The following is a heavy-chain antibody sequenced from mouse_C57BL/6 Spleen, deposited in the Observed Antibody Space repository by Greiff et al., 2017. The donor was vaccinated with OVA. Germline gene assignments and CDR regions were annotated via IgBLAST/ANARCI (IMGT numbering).Heavy chain of an antibody. CDR1: GFTFNDYY. J-gene: IGHJ3*01. CDR3: ARSGDRSAD. D-gene: IGHD1-3*01. V-gene: IGHV14-2*01. CDR2: IYPGDGDT. Sequence: EVKLVESGAELVKPGASVKLSCTASGFTFNDYYMHWVKQRPGQGLEWIGRIYPGDGDTKYAGKFQGKATITADTSSNTAYLQLSSLAAEDTAVYYCARSGDRSADWGQGTLVTVSA.